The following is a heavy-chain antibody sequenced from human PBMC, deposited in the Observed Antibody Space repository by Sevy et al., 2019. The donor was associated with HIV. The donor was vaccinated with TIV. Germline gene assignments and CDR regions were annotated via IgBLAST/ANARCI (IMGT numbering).Heavy chain of an antibody. CDR2: IGIYNGNS. CDR1: GFDFSSYG. CDR3: ARVPTYDYGSATYFDY. V-gene: IGHV1-18*01. D-gene: IGHD3-10*01. Sequence: ASVKVSCKTSGFDFSSYGITWVRQAPGQGLEWMGWIGIYNGNSNSAQKLHGRVSMTTDTSTNTVYMELSNLRSDDTAVYYCARVPTYDYGSATYFDYWGQGTLVTVSS. J-gene: IGHJ4*02.